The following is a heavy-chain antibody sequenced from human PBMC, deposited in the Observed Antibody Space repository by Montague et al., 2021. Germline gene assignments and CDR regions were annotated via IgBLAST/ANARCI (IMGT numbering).Heavy chain of an antibody. V-gene: IGHV4-39*01. CDR3: ARRMGFVVVTEHDAFDI. CDR1: GGSISSTSYY. J-gene: IGHJ3*02. D-gene: IGHD2-21*02. Sequence: SETLSLTCTVSGGSISSTSYYWGWIRQPPGTGLEWIGSIYYSGSTYYNPSLKSRVTVFADTSKNQFSLRLRSVTAADTAVYYCARRMGFVVVTEHDAFDIWGQGTMVTVSS. CDR2: IYYSGST.